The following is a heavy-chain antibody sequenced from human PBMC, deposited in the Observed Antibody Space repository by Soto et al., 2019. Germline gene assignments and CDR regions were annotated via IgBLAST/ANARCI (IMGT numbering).Heavy chain of an antibody. J-gene: IGHJ4*02. D-gene: IGHD2-2*01. V-gene: IGHV3-23*01. CDR2: ISGSGRST. CDR1: RFTFSGYA. Sequence: EVQLLESGGGLVQPGGSLRLSCAASRFTFSGYAMTWVRQAPGKGLEWVSSISGSGRSTYYADSVKGRFTISRDNSKNTLFLQMNSLRAEDTAIFYCVVSNQAAMGFFASWGQGTLVTVSS. CDR3: VVSNQAAMGFFAS.